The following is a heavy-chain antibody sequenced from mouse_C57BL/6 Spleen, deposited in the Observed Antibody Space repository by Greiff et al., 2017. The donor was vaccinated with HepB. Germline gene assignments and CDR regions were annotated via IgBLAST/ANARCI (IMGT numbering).Heavy chain of an antibody. Sequence: EVQLQQSGPELVKPGASVKIPCKASGYTFTDYNMDWVKQSHGKSLEWIGDINPNNGGTIYNQKFKGKATLTVDKSSSTAYMELRSLTSEDTAVYYCARCGTTVVATGYYAMDYWGQGTSVTVSS. CDR2: INPNNGGT. V-gene: IGHV1-18*01. CDR1: GYTFTDYN. J-gene: IGHJ4*01. CDR3: ARCGTTVVATGYYAMDY. D-gene: IGHD1-1*01.